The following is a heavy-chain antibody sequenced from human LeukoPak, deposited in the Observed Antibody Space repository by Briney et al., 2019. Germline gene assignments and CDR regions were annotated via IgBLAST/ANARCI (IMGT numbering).Heavy chain of an antibody. CDR3: ATDQRYAFDY. D-gene: IGHD3-9*01. Sequence: PGGSLRLTCSTPGFSFTDYPMNWVRPAPWKGLEWISNIRTTAEGAKYSYYADSVKGRVTISRDDGKNTLYLHMNSLRDDDTAVYYCATDQRYAFDYWGQGILVTVSS. V-gene: IGHV3-48*02. J-gene: IGHJ4*02. CDR1: GFSFTDYP. CDR2: IRTTAEGAKYS.